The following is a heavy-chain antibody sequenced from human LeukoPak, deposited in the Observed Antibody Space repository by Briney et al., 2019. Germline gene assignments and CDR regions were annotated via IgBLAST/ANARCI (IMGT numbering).Heavy chain of an antibody. J-gene: IGHJ4*02. D-gene: IGHD3-10*01. CDR3: ARELKYGSGSYFDY. Sequence: SETLSLTCTVSGGSISSSSYYWGWIRQPPGKGLEWIGYIYYSGSTNYNPSLKSRVTISVDTSKNQFSLKLSSVTAADTAVYYCARELKYGSGSYFDYWGQGTLVTVSS. CDR1: GGSISSSSYY. CDR2: IYYSGST. V-gene: IGHV4-61*01.